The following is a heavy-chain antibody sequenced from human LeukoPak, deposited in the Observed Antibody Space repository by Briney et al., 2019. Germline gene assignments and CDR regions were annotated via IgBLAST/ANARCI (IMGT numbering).Heavy chain of an antibody. CDR2: MNPNSGNT. D-gene: IGHD6-13*01. CDR3: ARGSYRTGYSSSWSDY. CDR1: GYTFTSYD. V-gene: IGHV1-8*03. J-gene: IGHJ4*02. Sequence: ASVKVSCKASGYTFTSYDINWVRQATGQGLEWMGWMNPNSGNTGYAQKFQGRVTITRNTSISTAYMELSSLRSEDTAVHYCARGSYRTGYSSSWSDYWGQGTLVTVSS.